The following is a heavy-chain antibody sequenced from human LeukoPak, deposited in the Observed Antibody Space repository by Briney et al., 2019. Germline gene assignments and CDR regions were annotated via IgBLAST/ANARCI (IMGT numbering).Heavy chain of an antibody. J-gene: IGHJ4*02. Sequence: GGSLRLSCAASGFTFSSYWMSWVHQAPGKGLEWVANIKQDGSEKYYVDSVKGRFTISRDNAKNSLYLQMNSLRAEDTAVYYCARDRRGYSYGSFDYWGQGTLVTVSS. D-gene: IGHD5-18*01. CDR2: IKQDGSEK. CDR1: GFTFSSYW. V-gene: IGHV3-7*01. CDR3: ARDRRGYSYGSFDY.